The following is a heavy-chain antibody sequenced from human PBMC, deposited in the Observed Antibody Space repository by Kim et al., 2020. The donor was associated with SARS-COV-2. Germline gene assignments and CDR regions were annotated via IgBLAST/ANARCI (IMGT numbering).Heavy chain of an antibody. D-gene: IGHD6-19*01. CDR3: ARQQRYSSGWYV. J-gene: IGHJ2*01. CDR1: GGSLSSSSYY. V-gene: IGHV4-39*01. CDR2: AYYIWNT. Sequence: SETLSLTCTVSGGSLSSSSYYWGWIRQPPVKGLEWIGTAYYIWNTYYNPSLKSRVTISVDTSKNQFFLKLGSVTAADTAVYYFARQQRYSSGWYV.